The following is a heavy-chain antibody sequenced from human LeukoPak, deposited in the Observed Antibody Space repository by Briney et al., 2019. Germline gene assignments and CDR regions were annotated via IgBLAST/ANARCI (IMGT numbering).Heavy chain of an antibody. CDR2: ISGSGGST. CDR3: AGGGQLLRGWFDP. CDR1: GFTFSSYW. V-gene: IGHV3-23*01. J-gene: IGHJ5*02. Sequence: GGSLRLSCAASGFTFSSYWMSWVRQAPGKGLEWVSAISGSGGSTYYADSVKGRFTISRDNSKNTLYLQMNSLRAEDTAVYYCAGGGQLLRGWFDPWGQGTLVTVSS. D-gene: IGHD2-2*01.